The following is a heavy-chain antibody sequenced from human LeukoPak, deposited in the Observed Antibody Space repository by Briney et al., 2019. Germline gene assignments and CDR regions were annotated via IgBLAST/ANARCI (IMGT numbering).Heavy chain of an antibody. V-gene: IGHV4-39*01. CDR1: GGSISSDVHY. CDR3: TRRGSGNGGTYAGMDV. CDR2: LLYNGNT. Sequence: SETLSLTCTVAGGSISSDVHYWDWIRQAPGKGLEWVGSLLYNGNTWYNPSLESRVTISVDTSENQFSLRLTSVNAADTALYFCTRRGSGNGGTYAGMDVWGPGTSVTVSS. D-gene: IGHD1-26*01. J-gene: IGHJ6*02.